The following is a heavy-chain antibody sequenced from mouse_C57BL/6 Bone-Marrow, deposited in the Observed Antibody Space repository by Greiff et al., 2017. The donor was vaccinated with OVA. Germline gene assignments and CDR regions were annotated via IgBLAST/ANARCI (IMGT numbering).Heavy chain of an antibody. D-gene: IGHD1-1*01. CDR1: GYTFTSYW. Sequence: QVQLQQPGAELVKPGASVKLSCKASGYTFTSYWMHWVKQRPGQGLEWIGMIHPNSGSTNYNEKFKSKATLTVDKSSSTAYMQLSSLASEDSAVYYCARDYDLWYFDVWGTGTTVTVSS. V-gene: IGHV1-64*01. CDR2: IHPNSGST. CDR3: ARDYDLWYFDV. J-gene: IGHJ1*03.